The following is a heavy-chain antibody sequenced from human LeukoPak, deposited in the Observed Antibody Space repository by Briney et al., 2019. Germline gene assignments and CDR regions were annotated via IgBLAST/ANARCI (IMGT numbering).Heavy chain of an antibody. Sequence: PSETLSLTCTVYGGSISSSSYYWGWIRQPPGKGLDWIGSIYYSGSTYYNQSLKSRVTISVDTSRNQFSLKLSSVPAADTAVYYCARHRYYYRSGSYYGAPYYMDVWGKGTTVTISS. CDR3: ARHRYYYRSGSYYGAPYYMDV. J-gene: IGHJ6*03. CDR2: IYYSGST. CDR1: GGSISSSSYY. V-gene: IGHV4-39*01. D-gene: IGHD3-10*01.